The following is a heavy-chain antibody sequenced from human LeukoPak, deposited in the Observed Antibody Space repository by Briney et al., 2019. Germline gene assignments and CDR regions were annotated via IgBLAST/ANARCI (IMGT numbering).Heavy chain of an antibody. CDR1: GFAFGSFA. CDR3: ARGGGTAGGTFHY. Sequence: GRSLRLSCAASGFAFGSFAMHWVRQAPGKGLEWVVVIWYDGSNKYYADSVKGRFTISRDNSKNTVFLQMNSLRDEDTAAYYCARGGGTAGGTFHYWGQGTLVTVSS. J-gene: IGHJ4*02. CDR2: IWYDGSNK. D-gene: IGHD6-13*01. V-gene: IGHV3-33*01.